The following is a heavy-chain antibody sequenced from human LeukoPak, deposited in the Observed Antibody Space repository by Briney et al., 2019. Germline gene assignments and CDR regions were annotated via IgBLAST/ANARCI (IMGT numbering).Heavy chain of an antibody. J-gene: IGHJ4*02. CDR2: IYYSGST. D-gene: IGHD3-22*01. V-gene: IGHV4-39*07. CDR3: ASGSYYYDSSGSYPS. CDR1: GGSISSSSYY. Sequence: SETLSLTCTVSGGSISSSSYYWGWIRQPPGKGLEWIGSIYYSGSTYYNPSLKSRVTISVDTSKNQFSLKLSSVTAADTAVYYCASGSYYYDSSGSYPSWGQGTLVTVSS.